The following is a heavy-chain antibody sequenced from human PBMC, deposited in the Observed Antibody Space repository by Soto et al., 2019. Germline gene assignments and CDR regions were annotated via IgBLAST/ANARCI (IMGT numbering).Heavy chain of an antibody. CDR1: GYTFSTYD. Sequence: QVQLVQSGAEVKKPGASVKVSCKTSGYTFSTYDINWVRQAAGQGLEWMGWVQPNSGDSGYSKKFQGRVTMTRNTSSSTAYMELSSLRLEDTALYYCARGGYSSLWDFDNWGQGTLVTVSP. J-gene: IGHJ4*02. V-gene: IGHV1-8*01. CDR3: ARGGYSSLWDFDN. CDR2: VQPNSGDS. D-gene: IGHD3-22*01.